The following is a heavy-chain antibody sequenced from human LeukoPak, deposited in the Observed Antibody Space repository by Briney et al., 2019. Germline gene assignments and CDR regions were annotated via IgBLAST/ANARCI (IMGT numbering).Heavy chain of an antibody. V-gene: IGHV4-34*09. CDR1: GGSFSGYY. CDR3: ARDWDGVYFSGPKVDP. D-gene: IGHD5/OR15-5a*01. CDR2: INYSGST. J-gene: IGHJ5*02. Sequence: PSETLSLTCAVYGGSFSGYYWSWLRQPPGKGLEGIGYINYSGSTYHNASLTSRGTISVETSKKQCYLRQGDVPAADTAVYYCARDWDGVYFSGPKVDPWGPGTLVTVSS.